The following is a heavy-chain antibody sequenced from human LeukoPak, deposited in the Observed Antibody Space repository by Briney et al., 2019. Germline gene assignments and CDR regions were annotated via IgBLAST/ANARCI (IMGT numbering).Heavy chain of an antibody. CDR1: GGSISSGGYY. J-gene: IGHJ5*02. D-gene: IGHD3-10*01. V-gene: IGHV4-61*08. Sequence: PSETLSLTCTVSGGSISSGGYYWSWIRQPPGKGLEWIGYIYYSGSTNYNPSLKSRVTISVDTSKNQFSLKLSSVTAADTAVYYCARDRLWFGELRLWFDPWGQGTLVTVSS. CDR2: IYYSGST. CDR3: ARDRLWFGELRLWFDP.